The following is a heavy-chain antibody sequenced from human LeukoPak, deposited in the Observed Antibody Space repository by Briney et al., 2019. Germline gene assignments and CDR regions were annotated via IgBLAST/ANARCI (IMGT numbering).Heavy chain of an antibody. CDR2: IIPIFGTA. D-gene: IGHD3-22*01. CDR3: ARDYYDSSGYYSPLNY. Sequence: SVKVSCKASGGTFSSYAISWVRQAPGQGLEWMGGIIPIFGTANYAQKFQGRVTITADESTSTAYMELSSLRSEDTAVYYCARDYYDSSGYYSPLNYWGQGTLVTVSS. CDR1: GGTFSSYA. J-gene: IGHJ4*02. V-gene: IGHV1-69*01.